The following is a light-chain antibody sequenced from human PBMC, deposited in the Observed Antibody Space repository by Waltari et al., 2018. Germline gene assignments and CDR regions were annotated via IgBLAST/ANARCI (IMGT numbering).Light chain of an antibody. CDR2: GAS. J-gene: IGKJ2*01. CDR3: QQDDNSLYT. CDR1: QSAVSNS. V-gene: IGKV3-20*01. Sequence: EIVLTHPPGTLSLSPGVRATLSRRASQSAVSNSLAWYQHKPGQAPRLLIYGASGRATGIPDRFSGSVSGTDFTLTVSRREPEDFAVYFCQQDDNSLYTFGQGTKLEIK.